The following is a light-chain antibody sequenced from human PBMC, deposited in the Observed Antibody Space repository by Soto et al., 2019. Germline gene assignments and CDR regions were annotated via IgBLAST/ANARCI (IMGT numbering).Light chain of an antibody. Sequence: QSVLTQPPSVSAAPGQKVIISCSGSSSNIGNNYVSWYQQLPGTAPRLLIYDATKRPSEIPDRFSGSKSATSDTLGITGLQTGDEADYYCGAWDTSLSGVVFGGGTKLPVL. CDR2: DAT. J-gene: IGLJ2*01. CDR1: SSNIGNNY. CDR3: GAWDTSLSGVV. V-gene: IGLV1-51*01.